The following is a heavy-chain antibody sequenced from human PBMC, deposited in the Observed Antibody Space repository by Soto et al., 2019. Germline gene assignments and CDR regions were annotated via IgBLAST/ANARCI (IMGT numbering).Heavy chain of an antibody. V-gene: IGHV4-34*01. CDR2: INHSGST. CDR3: ARGSVATIGVYYYYYGMDV. J-gene: IGHJ6*02. D-gene: IGHD5-12*01. CDR1: GGSFSGYY. Sequence: SETLSLTCAVYGGSFSGYYWSWIRQPPGKGLEWIGEINHSGSTNYNPSLKSRVTISVDTSKNQFSLKLSSVTAADTAVYYCARGSVATIGVYYYYYGMDVWGQGTTVTVSS.